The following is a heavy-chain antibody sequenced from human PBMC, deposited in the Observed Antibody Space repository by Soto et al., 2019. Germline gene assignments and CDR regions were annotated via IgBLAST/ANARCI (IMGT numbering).Heavy chain of an antibody. V-gene: IGHV1-24*01. D-gene: IGHD3-16*01. J-gene: IGHJ6*02. Sequence: GASVKVSCKVSGYTLTELSMHWVRQAPGKGLEWMGGFDPEDGETIYAQKFQGRVTMTEDTSTDTAYMELSSLRSEDTAVYYCATDASPPDYYGMDVWGQGTTVTVSS. CDR1: GYTLTELS. CDR3: ATDASPPDYYGMDV. CDR2: FDPEDGET.